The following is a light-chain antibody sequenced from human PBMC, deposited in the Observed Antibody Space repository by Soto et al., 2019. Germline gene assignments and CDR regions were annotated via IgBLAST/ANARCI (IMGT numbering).Light chain of an antibody. J-gene: IGKJ1*01. CDR3: QQYAASPRT. CDR2: GAS. Sequence: EIVLTQSPGTLSLSPRERATLSCRASQSVSSNYLAWYQHKPGQAPRLLIYGASSRAPGIPDRFSGSGSGTDCTLTISRLEPEDFAVYYCQQYAASPRTFGQGTQVEVK. CDR1: QSVSSNY. V-gene: IGKV3-20*01.